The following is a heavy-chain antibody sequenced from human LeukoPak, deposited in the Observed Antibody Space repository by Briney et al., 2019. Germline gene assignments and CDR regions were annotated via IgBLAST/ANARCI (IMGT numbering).Heavy chain of an antibody. J-gene: IGHJ4*02. D-gene: IGHD3-22*01. Sequence: KPGGSLRLSCAASGFTFSDYYMSWIRQAPGKGLEWVSYISSSGSTTYYADSVNGVFTISSDNAKNSLYLQMNSLRAEDTAVYYCARDYYDSSGYYYFDYWGQGTLVTVSS. CDR2: ISSSGSTT. CDR1: GFTFSDYY. CDR3: ARDYYDSSGYYYFDY. V-gene: IGHV3-11*01.